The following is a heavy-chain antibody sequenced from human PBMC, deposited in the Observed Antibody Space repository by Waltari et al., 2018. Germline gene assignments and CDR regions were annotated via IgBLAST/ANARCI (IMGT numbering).Heavy chain of an antibody. Sequence: QVQLVQSGTEVKKPGSSVKVSCKASGDRFRIEAISWVRQAPGQGLEWMGGITPLSGVENYAPRFQGNVSLSADESTGTAYLELRSLSSEDTAVYYCAKVRDWSSYRFLESWGQGTLVTVSS. V-gene: IGHV1-69*01. D-gene: IGHD3-16*02. CDR3: AKVRDWSSYRFLES. CDR1: GDRFRIEA. J-gene: IGHJ4*02. CDR2: ITPLSGVE.